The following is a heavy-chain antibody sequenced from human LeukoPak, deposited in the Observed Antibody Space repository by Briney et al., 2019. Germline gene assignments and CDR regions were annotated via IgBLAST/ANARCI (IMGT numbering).Heavy chain of an antibody. CDR1: GFTFSSYS. V-gene: IGHV3-21*01. CDR3: AKDQGFSYSSSWYGFDY. J-gene: IGHJ4*02. Sequence: PGGSLRLSCAASGFTFSSYSMNWVRQAPGKGLEWVSSISSSSSYIYYADSVKGRFTISRDNSKNTLYLQMNSLRADDTAVYYCAKDQGFSYSSSWYGFDYWGQGTLVTVSS. CDR2: ISSSSSYI. D-gene: IGHD6-13*01.